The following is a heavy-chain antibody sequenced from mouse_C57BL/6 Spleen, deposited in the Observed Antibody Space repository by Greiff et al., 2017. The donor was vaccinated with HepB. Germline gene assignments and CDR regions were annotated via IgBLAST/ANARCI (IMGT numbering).Heavy chain of an antibody. Sequence: VQVVESGPELVRPGVSVKISCKGSGYTFTDYAMHWVRQSHAKSLEWIGVISTYYGVARYNQKFKDKATMTVDKSSSTDYMVLARLTSEDSAVYYCAVFDTTVVAQFYYAMDYWGQGTSVTVSS. CDR2: ISTYYGVA. CDR1: GYTFTDYA. J-gene: IGHJ4*01. CDR3: AVFDTTVVAQFYYAMDY. D-gene: IGHD1-1*01. V-gene: IGHV1-67*01.